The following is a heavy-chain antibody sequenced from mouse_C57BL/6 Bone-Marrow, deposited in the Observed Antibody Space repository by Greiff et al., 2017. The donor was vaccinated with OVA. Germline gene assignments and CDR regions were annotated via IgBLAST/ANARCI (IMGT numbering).Heavy chain of an antibody. CDR1: GYTFTDYY. Sequence: EVQLQQSGPELVKPGASVKISCKASGYTFTDYYMHWVKQSHGKSLEWIGDINPNNGGTSYNQKFKGKATLTVDKSSSTAYMELRSLTSEDSAVYYCARSHYGMFAYGVQGTRVTVSA. V-gene: IGHV1-26*01. D-gene: IGHD1-1*02. J-gene: IGHJ3*01. CDR3: ARSHYGMFAY. CDR2: INPNNGGT.